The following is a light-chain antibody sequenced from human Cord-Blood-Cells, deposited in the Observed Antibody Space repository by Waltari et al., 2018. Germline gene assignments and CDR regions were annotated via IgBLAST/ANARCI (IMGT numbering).Light chain of an antibody. J-gene: IGKJ4*01. CDR2: DAS. CDR3: QQRSNWLT. CDR1: QSVSSY. V-gene: IGKV3-11*01. Sequence: EIVLTQSPATLSLSPGERATLSCRASQSVSSYLAWYHQHPGQAPRLLIYDASNRATGIPARFSGSGSGTDFTLTISSLEPEDFAVYYCQQRSNWLTFGGGTKVEIK.